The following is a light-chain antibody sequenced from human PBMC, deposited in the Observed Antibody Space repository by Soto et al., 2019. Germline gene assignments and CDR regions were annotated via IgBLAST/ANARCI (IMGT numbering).Light chain of an antibody. Sequence: DIQMTQSPSSLSASVGDRVTITCRASQGIRHDLGWYQQKPGKAPKRLIYTASSLQSGVPPRFSGSGSGTKFTLTIRSLQPEDFATYYCLQNNSYPVTFGQGTKVEIK. V-gene: IGKV1-17*01. CDR1: QGIRHD. CDR3: LQNNSYPVT. J-gene: IGKJ1*01. CDR2: TAS.